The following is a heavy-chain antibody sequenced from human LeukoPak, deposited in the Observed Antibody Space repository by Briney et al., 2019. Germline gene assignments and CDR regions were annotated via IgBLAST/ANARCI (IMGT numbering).Heavy chain of an antibody. CDR3: ARDYSYPDY. CDR1: GASISAYH. J-gene: IGHJ4*02. V-gene: IGHV4-4*07. Sequence: SETLSLTCSVSGASISAYHWSWIRQPAGKGLEWIGRIYSSGRTYYIPSLKSRLTMLVDTSKNQFSLKLNSVTAADTAVYYCARDYSYPDYWGQGTLVTVSS. CDR2: IYSSGRT. D-gene: IGHD5-18*01.